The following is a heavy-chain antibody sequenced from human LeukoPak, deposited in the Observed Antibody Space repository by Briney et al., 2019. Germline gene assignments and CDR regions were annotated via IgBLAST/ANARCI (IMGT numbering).Heavy chain of an antibody. V-gene: IGHV3-9*03. CDR1: GFTFDDYA. J-gene: IGHJ4*02. D-gene: IGHD3-10*01. CDR2: ISWNSGSI. CDR3: AKDKDSMVRGVLDY. Sequence: GGSLRLSCAASGFTFDDYAMHWVRHAPGKGLEWVSGISWNSGSIGYADSVKGRFTISRDIAKNSLYLQMNSLRAEDMALYYCAKDKDSMVRGVLDYWGQGTLVTVSS.